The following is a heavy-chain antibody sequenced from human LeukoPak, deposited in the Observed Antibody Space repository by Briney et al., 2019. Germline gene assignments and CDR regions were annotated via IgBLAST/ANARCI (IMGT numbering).Heavy chain of an antibody. CDR2: IKQDGSEK. J-gene: IGHJ6*02. V-gene: IGHV3-7*01. CDR3: ARDLGLYSSSFLGYGMDV. Sequence: PGGSLRLSCAASGFTFSSYWMSWVRQAPGKGLEWVANIKQDGSEKYYVDSVKGRFTISRDNAKNSLYLQMNSLRAEDTAVYYCARDLGLYSSSFLGYGMDVWGQGTTVTVSS. D-gene: IGHD6-13*01. CDR1: GFTFSSYW.